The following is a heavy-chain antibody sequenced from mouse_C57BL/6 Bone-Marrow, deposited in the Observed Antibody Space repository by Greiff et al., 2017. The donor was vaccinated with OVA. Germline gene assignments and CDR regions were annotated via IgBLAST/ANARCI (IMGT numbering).Heavy chain of an antibody. CDR2: IYPSASET. D-gene: IGHD1-1*01. CDR3: ARPSSYVGAMDY. Sequence: QVQLQQPGAELVRPGSSVKLSCKASGYTFTSYWMDWVKQRPGQGLEWIGNIYPSASETHYNQKFKDKATLTVDKSSSTAYMQLSSLTSEDSAVYYCARPSSYVGAMDYWGQGTSVTVSS. CDR1: GYTFTSYW. V-gene: IGHV1-61*01. J-gene: IGHJ4*01.